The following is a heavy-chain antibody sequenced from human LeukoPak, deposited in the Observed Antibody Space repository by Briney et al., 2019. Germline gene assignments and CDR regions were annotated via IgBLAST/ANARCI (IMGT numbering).Heavy chain of an antibody. J-gene: IGHJ4*02. CDR1: GGSISSYY. CDR3: ASRRIVVVITTYFDY. D-gene: IGHD3-22*01. Sequence: SETLSLTCTVSGGSISSYYWSWIRQPPGKGLEWIGYIYYSGSTNYNPSLKSRVTISVDKSKNQFSLKLSSVTAADTAVYYCASRRIVVVITTYFDYWGQGTLVTVSS. CDR2: IYYSGST. V-gene: IGHV4-59*12.